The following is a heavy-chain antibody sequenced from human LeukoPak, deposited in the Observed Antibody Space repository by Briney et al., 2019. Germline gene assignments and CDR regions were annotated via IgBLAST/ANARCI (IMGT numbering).Heavy chain of an antibody. CDR1: GFTFSTYS. Sequence: GGSLRLSCAASGFTFSTYSMNWVRQAPGKGLEWVSSISGGGTYIDYADSVQGRLTVSRDNAKNSLYLQMNSLRAEDTAVYYCARDSGSGSDGIDYWGQGTLVTVSS. CDR2: ISGGGTYI. J-gene: IGHJ4*02. CDR3: ARDSGSGSDGIDY. V-gene: IGHV3-21*01. D-gene: IGHD5-12*01.